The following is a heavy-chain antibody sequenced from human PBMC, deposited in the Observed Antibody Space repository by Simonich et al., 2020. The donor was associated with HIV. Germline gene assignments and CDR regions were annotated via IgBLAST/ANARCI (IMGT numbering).Heavy chain of an antibody. J-gene: IGHJ6*02. Sequence: EVQLVESGGGLVQPGGSLRLSCAASGFTFSSYWMNWVSQAPEKGLEGVANKKQDGSEKYYVDSVKGRFTISRDNAKNSLYLQMNSLRAEDTAVYYCARDKRQWLVSYYYYGMDVWGQGTTVTVSS. CDR1: GFTFSSYW. CDR2: KKQDGSEK. CDR3: ARDKRQWLVSYYYYGMDV. D-gene: IGHD6-19*01. V-gene: IGHV3-7*01.